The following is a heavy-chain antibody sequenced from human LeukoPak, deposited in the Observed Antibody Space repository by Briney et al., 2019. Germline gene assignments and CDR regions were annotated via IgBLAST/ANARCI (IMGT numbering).Heavy chain of an antibody. CDR3: AREGEWGYYFDY. CDR1: GFTFSSYV. D-gene: IGHD3-16*01. CDR2: VSLDGTND. Sequence: GRSLGLSCVVSGFTFSSYVAHWVRQAPGKGLEWVAVVSLDGTNDHYTDSVKGRFTISRDNSKNTLYLQMNRLRSEDTAVYYCAREGEWGYYFDYWGQGTLVTVSS. J-gene: IGHJ4*02. V-gene: IGHV3-30-3*01.